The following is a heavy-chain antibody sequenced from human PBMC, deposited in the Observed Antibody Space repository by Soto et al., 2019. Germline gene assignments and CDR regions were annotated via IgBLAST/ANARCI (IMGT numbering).Heavy chain of an antibody. CDR2: ILSSGST. V-gene: IGHV4-59*01. Sequence: PSETLSLTCAVYGGSFSGYYWTWIRQSPGKGLEWMGYILSSGSTDYNPSLKSRVTISVDTSKNEFSLKLRSVTAADTAVYYCARQRIAAAQYYFDYWGQGMLVTVSS. D-gene: IGHD6-13*01. J-gene: IGHJ4*02. CDR3: ARQRIAAAQYYFDY. CDR1: GGSFSGYY.